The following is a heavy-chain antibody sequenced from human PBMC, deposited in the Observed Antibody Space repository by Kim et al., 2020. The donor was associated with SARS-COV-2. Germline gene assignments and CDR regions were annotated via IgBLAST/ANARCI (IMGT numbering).Heavy chain of an antibody. V-gene: IGHV3-30*02. CDR3: AKAMTVVTPTFDY. J-gene: IGHJ4*02. D-gene: IGHD2-21*02. Sequence: VAPAKGRFAISRDNSKNTLFLQMNSLRAGDTAVYYCAKAMTVVTPTFDYSGQGTLVTVSS.